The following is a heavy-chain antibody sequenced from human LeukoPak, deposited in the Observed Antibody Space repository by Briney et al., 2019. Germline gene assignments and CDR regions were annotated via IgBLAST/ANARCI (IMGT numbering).Heavy chain of an antibody. Sequence: ASVKVSCKASGYTFTGYHMHWVRQAPGQGLEWMGWINPNSGGTNYAQKFEGRVTMTRDTSISTAYMELTRLRSDDTAVFYCARDLLDNSHSYDAYQIWGQGTMVTVSS. V-gene: IGHV1-2*02. D-gene: IGHD2/OR15-2a*01. CDR3: ARDLLDNSHSYDAYQI. CDR1: GYTFTGYH. J-gene: IGHJ3*02. CDR2: INPNSGGT.